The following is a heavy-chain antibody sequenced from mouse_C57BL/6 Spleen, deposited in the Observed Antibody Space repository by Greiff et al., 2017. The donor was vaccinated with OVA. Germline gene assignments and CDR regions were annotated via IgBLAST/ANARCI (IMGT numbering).Heavy chain of an antibody. CDR2: ISYDGSN. Sequence: EVKLVESGPGLVKPSQSLSLTCSVTGYSITSGYYWNWIRQFPGNKLEWMGYISYDGSNNYNPSLKNRISITRDTSKNQFFLKLNSVTTEDTATYYCARDREDYGSSPYAMDYWGQGTSVTVSS. V-gene: IGHV3-6*01. CDR3: ARDREDYGSSPYAMDY. CDR1: GYSITSGYY. J-gene: IGHJ4*01. D-gene: IGHD1-1*01.